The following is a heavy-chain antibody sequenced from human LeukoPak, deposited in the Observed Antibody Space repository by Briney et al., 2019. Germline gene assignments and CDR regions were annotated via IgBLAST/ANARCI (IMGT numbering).Heavy chain of an antibody. J-gene: IGHJ3*02. V-gene: IGHV4-34*01. Sequence: KASETLSLTCAVYGLSFSGYYWSWIRQTPGKGLEWIGEINHSGSTTYNPSLKSRVTISIDTSKNQFSLRLSSVTAADTAVYYCARPRKSYYYDSSGYPDAFDIWGQGTMVTVSS. CDR1: GLSFSGYY. CDR3: ARPRKSYYYDSSGYPDAFDI. D-gene: IGHD3-22*01. CDR2: INHSGST.